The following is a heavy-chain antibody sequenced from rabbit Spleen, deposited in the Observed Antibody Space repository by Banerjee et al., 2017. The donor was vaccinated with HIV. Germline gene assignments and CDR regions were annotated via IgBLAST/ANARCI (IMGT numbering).Heavy chain of an antibody. CDR2: INIVTGKS. Sequence: QQHLEESGGDLVKPGASLTLTCTASGFTLSSRYMCWVRQAPGKGLEWIACINIVTGKSVDASWAKGRFIMSRISSTTVTLQMTSLTAADTATYFCARDLSSVVGWNFNLWGQGTLVTVS. J-gene: IGHJ4*01. V-gene: IGHV1S45*01. CDR3: ARDLSSVVGWNFNL. CDR1: GFTLSSRY. D-gene: IGHD1-1*01.